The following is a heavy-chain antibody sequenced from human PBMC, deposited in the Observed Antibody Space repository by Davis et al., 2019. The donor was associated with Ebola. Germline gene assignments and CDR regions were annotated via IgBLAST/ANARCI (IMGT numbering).Heavy chain of an antibody. CDR3: ARDGDPSDLGSDSFDI. V-gene: IGHV4-59*01. J-gene: IGHJ3*02. CDR1: GASITTSF. D-gene: IGHD3-3*01. CDR2: VFYTGST. Sequence: GSLRLSCTVSGASITTSFWSWIRQPPGKGLEWIGYVFYTGSTEYNPSLKSRVTLSVDRSKNHFSLNLSSVTAADTAVYYCARDGDPSDLGSDSFDIWGQGKMVTVS.